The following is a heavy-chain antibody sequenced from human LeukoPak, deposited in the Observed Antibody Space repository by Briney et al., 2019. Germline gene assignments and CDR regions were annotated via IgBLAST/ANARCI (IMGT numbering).Heavy chain of an antibody. CDR3: AKASIAEYYFDC. Sequence: GGSLKLSCAASGFTFSTYAMSWVRQAPRKGLEWVSSISASGGATYYVDSVKGRFTISRDNSKNTLYLQMNSLRAEDTAVYYCAKASIAEYYFDCWGQGTLVTVSS. CDR1: GFTFSTYA. CDR2: ISASGGAT. J-gene: IGHJ4*02. D-gene: IGHD6-6*01. V-gene: IGHV3-23*01.